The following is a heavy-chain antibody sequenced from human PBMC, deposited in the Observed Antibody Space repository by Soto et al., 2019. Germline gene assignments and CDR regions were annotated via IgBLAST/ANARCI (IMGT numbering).Heavy chain of an antibody. CDR3: ARRGSGSDYDY. V-gene: IGHV3-23*01. D-gene: IGHD1-26*01. CDR1: GFTFSSYA. Sequence: VQLLESGGGLVQPGGSLRLSCAASGFTFSSYAMRWVRQAPVKGLEWVSAISGSGGSTYYADSVKGRFPISRDNSTNTLYLQMNSLSAEDTAVYYCARRGSGSDYDYWGQGTLVTVSS. CDR2: ISGSGGST. J-gene: IGHJ4*02.